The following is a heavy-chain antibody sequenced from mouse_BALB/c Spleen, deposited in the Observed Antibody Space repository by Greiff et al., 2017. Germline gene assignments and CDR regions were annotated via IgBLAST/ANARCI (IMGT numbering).Heavy chain of an antibody. D-gene: IGHD2-4*01. J-gene: IGHJ2*01. CDR1: GYAFTNYL. CDR2: INPGSGGT. CDR3: ARFDYDEGVDY. V-gene: IGHV1-54*01. Sequence: VQLQQSGAELVRPGTSVKVSCKASGYAFTNYLIEWVKQRPGQGLEWIGVINPGSGGTNYNEKFKGKATLTADKSSSTAYMQLSSLTSDDSAVYFCARFDYDEGVDYWGQGTTLTVSS.